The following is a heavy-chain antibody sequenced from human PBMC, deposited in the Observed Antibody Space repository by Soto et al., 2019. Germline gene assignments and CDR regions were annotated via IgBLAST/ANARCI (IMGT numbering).Heavy chain of an antibody. CDR3: VRGIYPSSAGGPFDL. Sequence: GGSLRLSCTASGFVFSNYAVTWVRRTPGQGLEWVSAITASGGTTYYADSVKGRFTVSRDNSRDNLFLHMTSLKADDTALYYCVRGIYPSSAGGPFDLWGQGTLVTVSS. CDR2: ITASGGTT. D-gene: IGHD5-12*01. J-gene: IGHJ4*02. V-gene: IGHV3-23*01. CDR1: GFVFSNYA.